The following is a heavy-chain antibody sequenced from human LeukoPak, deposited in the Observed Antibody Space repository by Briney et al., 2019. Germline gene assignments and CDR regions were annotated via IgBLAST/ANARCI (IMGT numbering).Heavy chain of an antibody. CDR1: GGTFISYA. CDR2: IIPIFGTA. J-gene: IGHJ6*02. D-gene: IGHD2-8*01. Sequence: SVKVSCKASGGTFISYAISWVRQAPGQGLEWMGGIIPIFGTANYAQKFQGRVTITADESTSTAYMELSSLRSEDTAVYYCARDGRVYAGYYYYYGMDVWGQGTTVTVSS. V-gene: IGHV1-69*01. CDR3: ARDGRVYAGYYYYYGMDV.